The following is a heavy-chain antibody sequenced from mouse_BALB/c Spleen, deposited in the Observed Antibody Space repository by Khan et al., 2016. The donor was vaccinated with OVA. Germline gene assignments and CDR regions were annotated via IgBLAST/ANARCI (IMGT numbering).Heavy chain of an antibody. J-gene: IGHJ3*01. Sequence: EVELVESGGGLVQPGGSRKLSCAASGFTFSDYGMAWVRQAPGKGPEWVAFVSSLAYNFYYADTVTGRFTISRENAKNTLYLEMCSLRSEDTAMYYCARGGKGGFAYWGQGTLVTVSA. CDR3: ARGGKGGFAY. V-gene: IGHV5-15*02. CDR1: GFTFSDYG. CDR2: VSSLAYNF.